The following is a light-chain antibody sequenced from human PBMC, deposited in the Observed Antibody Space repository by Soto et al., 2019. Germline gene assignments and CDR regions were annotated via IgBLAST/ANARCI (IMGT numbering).Light chain of an antibody. CDR1: QSVSNSY. CDR3: QQYGSSQS. J-gene: IGKJ1*01. CDR2: GAS. V-gene: IGKV3-20*01. Sequence: EIVLTQSPGTLSLSPGERATLSCRASQSVSNSYLAWYQQKPGQAPRLLIYGASSRATGIPDRFSGSGSGTEFTLTISRLEPEDFAVYYCQQYGSSQSFGQGTKVEIK.